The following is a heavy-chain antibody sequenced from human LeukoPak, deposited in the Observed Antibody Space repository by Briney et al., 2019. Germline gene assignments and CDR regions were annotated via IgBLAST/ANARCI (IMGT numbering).Heavy chain of an antibody. CDR3: VSAGVTGDDS. J-gene: IGHJ4*02. V-gene: IGHV3-64*04. CDR1: GFTFSSYA. D-gene: IGHD6-13*01. Sequence: GGSLRLSCSASGFTFSSYAMHWVRQAPGKGLEYVSAISSNGGSTYYADSVKGRFTISRDNAKNSLYLQMNGLRAEDTAVYYCVSAGVTGDDSWGQGTLVTVSS. CDR2: ISSNGGST.